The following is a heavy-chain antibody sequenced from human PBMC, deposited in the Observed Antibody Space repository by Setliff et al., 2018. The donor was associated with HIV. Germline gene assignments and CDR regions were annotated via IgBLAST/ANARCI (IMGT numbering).Heavy chain of an antibody. D-gene: IGHD3-16*01. CDR2: MNPNSGNT. CDR1: GYTFTSYD. Sequence: GASVKVSCKASGYTFTSYDINWARQATGQGLEWMGWMNPNSGNTGYAQKFQGRVTMTRNTSISTAYMELSSLRSEDTAVYYCAREGGDYYYYYMDVWGKGTTVTVSS. V-gene: IGHV1-8*02. J-gene: IGHJ6*03. CDR3: AREGGDYYYYYMDV.